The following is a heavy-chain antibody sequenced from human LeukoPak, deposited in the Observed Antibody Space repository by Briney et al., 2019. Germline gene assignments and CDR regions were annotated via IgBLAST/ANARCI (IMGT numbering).Heavy chain of an antibody. D-gene: IGHD3-3*01. CDR1: GESFSGYY. Sequence: SETLSLTCAVYGESFSGYYWSWIRQPPGKGLEWIGEINHSGSTNYNPSLKSRVTISVDTSKNQFSLKLSSVTAADTAVYYCARVPNYDFWSGYYGSPYYYYYMDVWGKGTTVTVSS. CDR2: INHSGST. V-gene: IGHV4-34*01. J-gene: IGHJ6*03. CDR3: ARVPNYDFWSGYYGSPYYYYYMDV.